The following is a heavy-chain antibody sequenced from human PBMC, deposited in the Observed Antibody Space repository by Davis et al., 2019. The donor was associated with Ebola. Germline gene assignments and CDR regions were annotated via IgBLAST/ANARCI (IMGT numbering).Heavy chain of an antibody. J-gene: IGHJ5*02. Sequence: AASVKVSCKASGYTFTSYAMHWVRQAPGQRLEWMGWINAGNGNTKYSQKFQGRVTITRDTSASTAYMELSSLRSEDTAVYYCARGLGYYGSGSLWFDPWGQGTLVTVSS. CDR3: ARGLGYYGSGSLWFDP. V-gene: IGHV1-3*01. CDR2: INAGNGNT. D-gene: IGHD3-10*01. CDR1: GYTFTSYA.